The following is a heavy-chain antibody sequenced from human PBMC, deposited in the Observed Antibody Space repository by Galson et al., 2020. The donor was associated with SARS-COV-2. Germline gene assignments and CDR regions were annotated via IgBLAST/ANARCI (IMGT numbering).Heavy chain of an antibody. CDR2: MYYIGSS. V-gene: IGHV4-59*08. D-gene: IGHD2-2*03. CDR1: GASLSSDF. Sequence: ETSETLSLTCSVSGASLSSDFWSWIRQPPGKGLEWIGFMYYIGSSNNNPSLKSRVTISVDMSKSHLSLELRSVTAADTAVYYCVRHGYCSSGSCSANDAFHIWGQGTRVTVSS. J-gene: IGHJ3*02. CDR3: VRHGYCSSGSCSANDAFHI.